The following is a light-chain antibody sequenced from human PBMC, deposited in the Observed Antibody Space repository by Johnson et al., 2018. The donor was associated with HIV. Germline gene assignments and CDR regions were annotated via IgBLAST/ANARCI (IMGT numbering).Light chain of an antibody. CDR1: SSNIGNNY. Sequence: QSVLTQPPSVSAAPGQKVTISCSGSSSNIGNNYVSWYQQLPGTAPKLLIYDNNKRPSGIPDRFSGSKSGTSATLGITGLQTGDAAVSYCGTWDTCLRGLYVIGTGTRVSIL. J-gene: IGLJ1*01. V-gene: IGLV1-51*01. CDR2: DNN. CDR3: GTWDTCLRGLYV.